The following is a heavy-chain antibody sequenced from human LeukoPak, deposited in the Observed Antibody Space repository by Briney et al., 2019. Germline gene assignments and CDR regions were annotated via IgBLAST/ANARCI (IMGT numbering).Heavy chain of an antibody. V-gene: IGHV3-53*01. CDR3: ARGAPTRTAPSDY. CDR1: GFTVSSNF. Sequence: GGSLRLSCAASGFTVSSNFMSWVRQAPGKGLEWVSVISSGGTTNYADSAKGRFTISRDNSKNTVYLQMDSLRAEDTAVYYCARGAPTRTAPSDYWGQGTLVTVSS. J-gene: IGHJ4*02. CDR2: ISSGGTT.